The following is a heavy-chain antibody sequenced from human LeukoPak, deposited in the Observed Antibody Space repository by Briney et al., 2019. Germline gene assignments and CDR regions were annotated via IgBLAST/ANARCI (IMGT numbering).Heavy chain of an antibody. Sequence: PGASVKVSCKASGYTFTGYYMHWVRQAPGQGLEWMGWISAYNGNTKYAQKVQGRVTMTTDTSTSTAYMEVRSLRSDDTAVYYCARGSPHRRNYDRSGYYSYYFDYWGQGTLVTVSS. V-gene: IGHV1-18*04. CDR1: GYTFTGYY. CDR2: ISAYNGNT. J-gene: IGHJ4*02. CDR3: ARGSPHRRNYDRSGYYSYYFDY. D-gene: IGHD3-22*01.